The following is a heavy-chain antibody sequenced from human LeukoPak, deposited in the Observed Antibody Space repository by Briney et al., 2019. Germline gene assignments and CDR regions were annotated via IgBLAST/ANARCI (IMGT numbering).Heavy chain of an antibody. Sequence: GGSLRLSCAAPGFTFSSYGMHWVRQAPGKGLEWVAVISYDGSNKYYADSVKGRFTISRDNSKNTLYLQMNSLRAEDTAVYYCAKKSSGWHHFDYWGQGTLVTVSS. CDR2: ISYDGSNK. CDR1: GFTFSSYG. D-gene: IGHD6-19*01. V-gene: IGHV3-30*18. J-gene: IGHJ4*02. CDR3: AKKSSGWHHFDY.